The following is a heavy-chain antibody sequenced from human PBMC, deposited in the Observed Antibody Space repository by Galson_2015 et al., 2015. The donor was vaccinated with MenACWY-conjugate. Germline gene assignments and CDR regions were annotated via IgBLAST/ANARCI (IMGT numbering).Heavy chain of an antibody. Sequence: QSGAEVKKPGESLTISCQGSGYIFSTYWIAWARQMPGKGLEWMGMIYPGGTYIRNNPSFEGQVTMSVDKSISTAYLRWSSLKASDTAMYYCTMRLIANFRDAFDFWGQGTMVTVSS. V-gene: IGHV5-51*01. J-gene: IGHJ3*01. CDR3: TMRLIANFRDAFDF. CDR2: IYPGGTYI. D-gene: IGHD2-21*01. CDR1: GYIFSTYW.